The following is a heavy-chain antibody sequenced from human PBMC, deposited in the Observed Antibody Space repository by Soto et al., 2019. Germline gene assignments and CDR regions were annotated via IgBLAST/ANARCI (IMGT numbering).Heavy chain of an antibody. CDR3: AKRYGGGVRYFDY. Sequence: PGGSLRLSCAASGFTFSSYEMNWVRQAPGKGLEWVSYISSSGSTIYYADSVKGRFTISRDNSKNTLYLQMNSLRAEDTAVYYCAKRYGGGVRYFDYWGQATLVTVSS. CDR2: ISSSGSTI. CDR1: GFTFSSYE. V-gene: IGHV3-48*03. J-gene: IGHJ4*02. D-gene: IGHD2-8*01.